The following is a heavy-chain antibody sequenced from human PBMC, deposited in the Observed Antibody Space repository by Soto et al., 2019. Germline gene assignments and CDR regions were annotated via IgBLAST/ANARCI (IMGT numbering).Heavy chain of an antibody. D-gene: IGHD1-26*01. CDR1: GFTFSSYD. CDR3: ARVVLGATTTVSGAFDI. CDR2: IGTAGDT. V-gene: IGHV3-13*01. Sequence: PGGSLRLSCAASGFTFSSYDMHWARQATGKGLEWVSAIGTAGDTYYPGSVKGRFTISRENAKNSLYLQMNSLRAEDTAVYYCARVVLGATTTVSGAFDIWGQGTMVTVSS. J-gene: IGHJ3*02.